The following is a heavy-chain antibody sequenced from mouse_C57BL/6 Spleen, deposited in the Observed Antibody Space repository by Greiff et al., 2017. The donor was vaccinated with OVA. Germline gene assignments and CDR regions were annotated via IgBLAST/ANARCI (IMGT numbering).Heavy chain of an antibody. CDR3: ARMYYYGSSYDYFDY. J-gene: IGHJ2*01. Sequence: QVTLKVCGPGILQSSQTLSLTCSFSGFSLSTSGMGVSWIRQPSGKGLEWLAHIYWDDAKSYHPSLKSRLTISKDTSSNQVFLKITSGDTADTATYYCARMYYYGSSYDYFDYWGQGTTLTVSS. CDR2: IYWDDAK. V-gene: IGHV8-12*01. CDR1: GFSLSTSGMG. D-gene: IGHD1-1*01.